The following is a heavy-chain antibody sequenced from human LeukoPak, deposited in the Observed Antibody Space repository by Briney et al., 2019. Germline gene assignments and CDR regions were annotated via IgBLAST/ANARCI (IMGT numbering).Heavy chain of an antibody. V-gene: IGHV5-51*01. CDR1: GYSFTKNW. D-gene: IGHD3-22*01. CDR3: ARHHRSGYYGAFDI. CDR2: IYPPDSDT. Sequence: GESLKISCKGSGYSFTKNWIGWVRQMPGKGLEWMGIIYPPDSDTRYGRSFQGQVTISVDESITTAYLQWSSLKASDTAVYYCARHHRSGYYGAFDIWGQGTMVTVSS. J-gene: IGHJ3*02.